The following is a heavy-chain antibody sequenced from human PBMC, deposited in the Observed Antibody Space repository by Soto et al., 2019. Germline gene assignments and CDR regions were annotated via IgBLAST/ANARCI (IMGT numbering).Heavy chain of an antibody. CDR1: GGSFSGYY. CDR3: ASEIVGATPGIDY. CDR2: INHSGST. V-gene: IGHV4-34*01. J-gene: IGHJ4*02. D-gene: IGHD1-26*01. Sequence: SETLSLTCAVYGGSFSGYYWSWIRQPPGKGLEWIGEINHSGSTNYNPSLKSRVTISVDTSKNQFSLKLSSVTAADTAVYYCASEIVGATPGIDYWGQGTLVTVSS.